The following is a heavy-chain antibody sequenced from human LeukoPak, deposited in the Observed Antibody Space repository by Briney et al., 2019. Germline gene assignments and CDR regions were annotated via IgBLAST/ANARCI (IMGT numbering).Heavy chain of an antibody. CDR1: GFTFSSAW. J-gene: IGHJ4*02. Sequence: GGSLRLSCAASGFTFSSAWMTWVRQAPGKGLEWVGRIKSKTDGGTTDYAAPVKGRFTISRDDSKSTLDLQMNSPKSEDTAVYYCVFSPDYWGQGTLVTVSS. V-gene: IGHV3-15*01. CDR2: IKSKTDGGTT. D-gene: IGHD3-3*02. CDR3: VFSPDY.